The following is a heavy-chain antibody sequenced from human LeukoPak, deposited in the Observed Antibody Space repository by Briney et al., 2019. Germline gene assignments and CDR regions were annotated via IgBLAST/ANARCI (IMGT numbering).Heavy chain of an antibody. D-gene: IGHD2-21*02. CDR3: ATRVYCGGDCYSSHGMDV. V-gene: IGHV3-11*01. CDR1: GFTFSDFY. Sequence: GGSLRLSCAASGFTFSDFYMSWIRQAPGKGLEWVSYINNSGITIYYADSVKGRFTISRDNAKNSLYLQMNSLRPVDTAVYYCATRVYCGGDCYSSHGMDVWGPGTTVTVSS. J-gene: IGHJ6*02. CDR2: INNSGITI.